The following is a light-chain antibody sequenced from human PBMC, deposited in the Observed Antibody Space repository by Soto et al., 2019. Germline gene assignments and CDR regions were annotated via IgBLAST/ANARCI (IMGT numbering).Light chain of an antibody. J-gene: IGKJ1*01. CDR2: SAS. CDR3: LQAYNYPLS. CDR1: QNIRND. Sequence: AIQMTQSPSSPSASVGDRVTITCRASQNIRNDLGWYQQKPGKAPKLLISSASTLQSEVPSRFSGSGSGTDFTLTISSLQPEYFAIYYSLQAYNYPLSFGQGTKVDSK. V-gene: IGKV1-6*01.